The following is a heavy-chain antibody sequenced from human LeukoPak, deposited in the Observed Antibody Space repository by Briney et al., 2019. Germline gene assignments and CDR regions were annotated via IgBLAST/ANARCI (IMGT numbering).Heavy chain of an antibody. Sequence: SETLSLTCAVYGGSFSGYYWGWIRQPPGKGLEWSGEINHSGSTNYNPSLKSRVTISVDTSKNQFSLKLSSVTAADTAVYYCASRRITMVRGVPFDPWGQGTLVTVSS. V-gene: IGHV4-34*01. J-gene: IGHJ5*02. CDR2: INHSGST. D-gene: IGHD3-10*01. CDR1: GGSFSGYY. CDR3: ASRRITMVRGVPFDP.